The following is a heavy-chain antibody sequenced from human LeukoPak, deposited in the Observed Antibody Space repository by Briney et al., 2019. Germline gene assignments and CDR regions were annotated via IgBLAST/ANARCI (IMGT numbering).Heavy chain of an antibody. CDR3: ESSITKAGGS. D-gene: IGHD2-21*01. CDR2: ISSNGGST. J-gene: IGHJ5*02. V-gene: IGHV3-64D*06. Sequence: PGGSLRLSCSASGFTFSSYAMHWVRQAPGKGLEYVSAISSNGGSTYYADSVKGRFTISRDNSKNTLYLQMSSLRIEDTAVYYCESSITKAGGSWGQGTLVTVSS. CDR1: GFTFSSYA.